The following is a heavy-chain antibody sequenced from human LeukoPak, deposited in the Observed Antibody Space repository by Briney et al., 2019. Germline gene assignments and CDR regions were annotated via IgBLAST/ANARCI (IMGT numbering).Heavy chain of an antibody. CDR3: ARVGPPDYYDSSGYPIGAYYFDY. V-gene: IGHV4-34*01. J-gene: IGHJ4*02. Sequence: SETLSLTCAVYGGSFSGYYWSWIRQPPGKGLEWIGEINHSGSTNYNPSLKSRVTISVVTSKNQFSLKLSSVTAADTAVYYCARVGPPDYYDSSGYPIGAYYFDYLGQGTLVTVSS. D-gene: IGHD3-22*01. CDR2: INHSGST. CDR1: GGSFSGYY.